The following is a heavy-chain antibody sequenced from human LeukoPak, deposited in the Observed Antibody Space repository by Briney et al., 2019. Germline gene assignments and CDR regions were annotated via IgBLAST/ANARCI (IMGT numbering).Heavy chain of an antibody. CDR3: ARARRGGYSYGAFDY. J-gene: IGHJ4*02. CDR2: IYYSGST. Sequence: PSETLSLTCTVSGGSISSYYWSWIRQPPGKGLEWNGYIYYSGSTNYNPSLKSRVTISVDTSKNQFSLKLSSVTAADTAVYYCARARRGGYSYGAFDYWGQGTLVTVSS. D-gene: IGHD5-18*01. CDR1: GGSISSYY. V-gene: IGHV4-59*01.